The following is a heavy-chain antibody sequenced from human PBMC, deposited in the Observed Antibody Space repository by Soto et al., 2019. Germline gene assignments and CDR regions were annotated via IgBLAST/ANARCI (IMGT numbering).Heavy chain of an antibody. D-gene: IGHD6-19*01. Sequence: SETLSLTCTVSGGSISSYYWSWIRQPPGKGLEWIGYIYYSGSTNYNPSLKSRVTISVDTSKNQFSLKLSSVTAADTAVYYCARRTGYSSGWGMDVWGKGTTVTVSS. CDR3: ARRTGYSSGWGMDV. CDR2: IYYSGST. CDR1: GGSISSYY. J-gene: IGHJ6*03. V-gene: IGHV4-59*08.